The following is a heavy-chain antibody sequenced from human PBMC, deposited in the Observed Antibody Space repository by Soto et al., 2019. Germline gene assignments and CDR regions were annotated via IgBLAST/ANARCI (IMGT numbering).Heavy chain of an antibody. V-gene: IGHV4-31*03. CDR1: GGSISSGGYY. J-gene: IGHJ4*02. CDR2: IYYSGST. Sequence: SETLSLTCTVSGGSISSGGYYWSWIRQHPGKGLEWIGHIYYSGSTYYNPSLKSRVTISVDTSKNQFSLKLSSVTAADTAVYYCARDRDSSSPWCLDYWGQGTLVTVSS. CDR3: ARDRDSSSPWCLDY. D-gene: IGHD6-6*01.